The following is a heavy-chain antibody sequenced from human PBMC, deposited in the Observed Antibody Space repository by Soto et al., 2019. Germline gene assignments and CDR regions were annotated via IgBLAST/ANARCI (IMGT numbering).Heavy chain of an antibody. CDR1: GGSVSSGSYY. Sequence: QVQLQESGPGLVKPSETLSLTCTVSGGSVSSGSYYWSWIRQPPGKGLEWIGYIYYSGSTNYNPSLESRVTLSVDTSKNKFSLKLSAVTAADTAVYYCARVGALMVLGSKGPGGWFDPWGQGTLVTVSS. CDR2: IYYSGST. J-gene: IGHJ5*02. CDR3: ARVGALMVLGSKGPGGWFDP. D-gene: IGHD3-10*01. V-gene: IGHV4-61*01.